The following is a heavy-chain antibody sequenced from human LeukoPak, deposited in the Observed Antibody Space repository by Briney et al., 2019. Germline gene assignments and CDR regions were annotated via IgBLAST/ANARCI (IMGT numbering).Heavy chain of an antibody. D-gene: IGHD6-19*01. CDR1: GGSISSYY. Sequence: SETLSLTCAVSGGSISSYYWSWIRQPPGKGLEWIGYIYYSGSTNYNPSLKSRVTISVDTSKNQFSLKLSSVTAADTAVYYCARAVAVADYYFDYWGQGTLVTVSS. V-gene: IGHV4-59*01. CDR2: IYYSGST. CDR3: ARAVAVADYYFDY. J-gene: IGHJ4*02.